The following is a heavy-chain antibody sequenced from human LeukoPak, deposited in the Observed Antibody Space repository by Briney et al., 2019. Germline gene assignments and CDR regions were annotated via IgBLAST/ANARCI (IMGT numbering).Heavy chain of an antibody. D-gene: IGHD2-21*02. CDR1: GFTFSDYV. J-gene: IGHJ4*02. CDR2: ISGSGDYT. CDR3: AREGASVGTYYSDY. V-gene: IGHV3-23*01. Sequence: GGSLRLSCAASGFTFSDYVMSWVRQAPGKGLEWAAGISGSGDYTYYADSVKGRFPIFRDNSKNTLFLQMNNLRVDDTAVYYCAREGASVGTYYSDYWGQGSLVLVSS.